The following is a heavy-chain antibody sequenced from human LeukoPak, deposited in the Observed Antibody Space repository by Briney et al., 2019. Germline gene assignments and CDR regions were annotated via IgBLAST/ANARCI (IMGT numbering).Heavy chain of an antibody. D-gene: IGHD6-19*01. CDR2: IYRSGTT. V-gene: IGHV4-4*02. J-gene: IGHJ4*02. CDR3: ARRSPYSTGWSSYFDY. Sequence: SGTLSLTCAVSGGSISSTNWWSWVRQPPGKGLEWIGEIYRSGTTNYKSSVKSRVTISLDKSRHHFSLKLTSVTAADSAVYYCARRSPYSTGWSSYFDYWGQGALVTVSS. CDR1: GGSISSTNW.